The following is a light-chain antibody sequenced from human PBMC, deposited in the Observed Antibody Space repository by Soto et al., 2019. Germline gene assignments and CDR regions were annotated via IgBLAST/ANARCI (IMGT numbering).Light chain of an antibody. CDR2: GAS. CDR3: QQYNNWPPRT. CDR1: QSISNH. V-gene: IGKV3-15*01. Sequence: EIVRTQSPVTLSVSPGERATLSCRASQSISNHLAWYQQKPGQAPRLLIYGASTRATGIPARFSGSGSGTEFTLTISSLQSEDFAVYYCQQYNNWPPRTFGQGTKLEIK. J-gene: IGKJ2*01.